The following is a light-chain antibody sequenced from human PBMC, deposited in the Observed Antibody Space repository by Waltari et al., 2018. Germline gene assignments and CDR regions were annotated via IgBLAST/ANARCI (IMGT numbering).Light chain of an antibody. V-gene: IGKV1-12*01. CDR1: QGIASR. CDR2: DAS. J-gene: IGKJ1*01. CDR3: RQVNSFPRT. Sequence: DIQMTQSPSSVSASVGDRVTLTCRASQGIASRLAWYQQKPGKAPKLLIYDASSLHSGVPSRFSGSGSGTDFTLTIRSLQPEDFATYYCRQVNSFPRTFGQGTKVEVK.